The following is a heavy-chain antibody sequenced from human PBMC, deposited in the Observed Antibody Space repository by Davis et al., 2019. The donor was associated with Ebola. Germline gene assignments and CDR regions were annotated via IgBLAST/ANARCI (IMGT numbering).Heavy chain of an antibody. CDR3: LYGMDV. V-gene: IGHV3-7*01. CDR1: PFPFSSYW. Sequence: PGGSLRLSCAASPFPFSSYWMSWVRQAPGKGLEWVASIKQDGSEKYYVDSVKGRFTISRDNAKNSLYLQMNSLRAEDTAVYYCLYGMDVWGQGTTVTVSS. CDR2: IKQDGSEK. J-gene: IGHJ6*02.